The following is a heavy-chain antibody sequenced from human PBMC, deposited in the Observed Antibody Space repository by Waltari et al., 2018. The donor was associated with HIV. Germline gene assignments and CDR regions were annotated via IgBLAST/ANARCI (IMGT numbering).Heavy chain of an antibody. CDR1: AFTFSDAW. J-gene: IGHJ4*02. V-gene: IGHV3-15*01. D-gene: IGHD3-16*01. CDR2: IKSNTDGGTT. Sequence: EVLLVESGGGLGKPGGSLRLSCAASAFTFSDAWMSWVRQAPGKGLEWVGRIKSNTDGGTTDYAAPVKGRFTISRDDSKTTLYLEMNSLKTEDTAVYYCTTVGGGTRDYWGQGTLITVSS. CDR3: TTVGGGTRDY.